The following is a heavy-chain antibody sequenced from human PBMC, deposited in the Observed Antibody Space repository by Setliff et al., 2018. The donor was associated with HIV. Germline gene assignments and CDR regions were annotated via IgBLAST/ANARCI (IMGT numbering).Heavy chain of an antibody. CDR1: GSSISSSSYY. Sequence: SETLSLTCTVSGSSISSSSYYWGWIRQPPGKGLEWIGSIYYSGSTYYNPSLKSRVTISVDTSKNQFSLKLSSVTAAGTAVYYCARGDGTKYYYYYYMDVWGKGTTVTVSS. D-gene: IGHD1-7*01. CDR2: IYYSGST. J-gene: IGHJ6*03. V-gene: IGHV4-39*07. CDR3: ARGDGTKYYYYYYMDV.